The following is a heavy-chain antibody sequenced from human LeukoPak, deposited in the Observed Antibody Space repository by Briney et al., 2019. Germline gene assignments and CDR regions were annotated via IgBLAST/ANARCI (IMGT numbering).Heavy chain of an antibody. D-gene: IGHD1-26*01. CDR3: ARAPPTDYGMDV. V-gene: IGHV1-69*02. Sequence: SVKVSCKASGGTFSSYTISWVRQAPGQGLEWMGRITPILGIANYAQKFQGRVTITADKSTSTAYMELSSLRSEDTAVYYCARAPPTDYGMDVWGQGTTVTVSS. J-gene: IGHJ6*02. CDR2: ITPILGIA. CDR1: GGTFSSYT.